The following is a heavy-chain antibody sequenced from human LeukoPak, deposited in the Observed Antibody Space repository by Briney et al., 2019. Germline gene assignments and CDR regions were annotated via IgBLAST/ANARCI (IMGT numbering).Heavy chain of an antibody. J-gene: IGHJ4*02. V-gene: IGHV3-23*01. D-gene: IGHD1-26*01. CDR1: GFTFSSYA. Sequence: PGGSLRLSCAASGFTFSSYAMSWVRQAPGKGLEWVSAISGSGGNTYYADSVKGRFTISRDSSKNTLFLQMHSLRAEDTAVYYCARGVGAQYWGQGTLVTVSS. CDR2: ISGSGGNT. CDR3: ARGVGAQY.